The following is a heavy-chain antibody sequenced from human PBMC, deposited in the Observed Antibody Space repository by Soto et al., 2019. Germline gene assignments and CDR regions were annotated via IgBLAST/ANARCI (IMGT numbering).Heavy chain of an antibody. CDR1: GYTFTSYA. J-gene: IGHJ4*02. V-gene: IGHV1-3*05. CDR3: ARDMGEDGYCTNGVCYPFDY. CDR2: INAGNGNT. D-gene: IGHD2-8*01. Sequence: QVQLVQSGAEEKKPGASVKVSCKASGYTFTSYAMHWVRQAPGQRREWMGWINAGNGNTKYSQKFQGRVTITRDTSASTAYMELSSLRSEDTAVYYCARDMGEDGYCTNGVCYPFDYWGQGTLVTVSS.